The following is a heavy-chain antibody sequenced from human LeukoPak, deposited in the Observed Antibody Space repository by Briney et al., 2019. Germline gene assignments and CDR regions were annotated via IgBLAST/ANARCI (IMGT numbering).Heavy chain of an antibody. Sequence: PSETLSLTCTVSCRSINISYDYWGWIRQPPGKGLQWIGGIYSSGNTYYNPSLKRRVTISVDTSKNQFSLKLSSVTAADTAVYYCARLMTTVTSEYWGQGTLVTVSS. CDR3: ARLMTTVTSEY. CDR1: CRSINISYDY. V-gene: IGHV4-39*01. CDR2: IYSSGNT. J-gene: IGHJ4*02. D-gene: IGHD4-17*01.